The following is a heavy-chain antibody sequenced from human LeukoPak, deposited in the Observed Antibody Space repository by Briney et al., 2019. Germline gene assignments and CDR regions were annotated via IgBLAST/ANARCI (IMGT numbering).Heavy chain of an antibody. J-gene: IGHJ3*01. D-gene: IGHD3-16*01. V-gene: IGHV4-59*11. CDR3: ARDDYGLFDAFDV. CDR2: IYNSGST. Sequence: SETLSLTCTVSRGSLSSHYWSWIRQPPGKGLDWIGYIYNSGSTNYNPSLKRRVTISLNTHKKQFSLHLTSFTSPAAAVYFCARDDYGLFDAFDVWGQGTVVTVSS. CDR1: RGSLSSHY.